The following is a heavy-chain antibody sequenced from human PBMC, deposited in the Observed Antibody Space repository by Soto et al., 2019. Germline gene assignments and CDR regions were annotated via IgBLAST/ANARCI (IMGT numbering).Heavy chain of an antibody. CDR2: INPSGGST. J-gene: IGHJ5*02. V-gene: IGHV1-46*01. CDR3: ARGMGQDIVVVVAATDWFDP. CDR1: GYTITSYY. Sequence: GASVKVSCKASGYTITSYYMHWVRQAPGQGLEWMGIINPSGGSTSYAQKFQGRVTMTRDTSTSTVYMELSSLRSEDTAVYYCARGMGQDIVVVVAATDWFDPWGQGTLVTVSS. D-gene: IGHD2-15*01.